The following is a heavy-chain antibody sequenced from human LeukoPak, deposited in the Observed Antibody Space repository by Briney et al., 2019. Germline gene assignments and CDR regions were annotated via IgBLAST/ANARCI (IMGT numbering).Heavy chain of an antibody. V-gene: IGHV4-39*01. D-gene: IGHD3-10*01. CDR1: GGSISSGSISSSNYY. CDR2: IEYSGKT. CDR3: ARHRGTARFDY. J-gene: IGHJ4*02. Sequence: SETLSLTCIVSGGSISSGSISSSNYYWAWVRQPPGKGLEWIGSIEYSGKTYYNPSLEGRVTISVDTSKNQFSLKLSSVTAADTAVYYCARHRGTARFDYWGQGTLVTVSS.